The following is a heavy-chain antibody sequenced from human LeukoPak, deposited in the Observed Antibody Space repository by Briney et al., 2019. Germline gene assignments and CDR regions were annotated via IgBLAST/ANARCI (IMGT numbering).Heavy chain of an antibody. V-gene: IGHV4-34*01. D-gene: IGHD6-13*01. CDR3: ARDRYELLWKYSSSWYLDY. J-gene: IGHJ4*02. CDR2: INHSGST. Sequence: SETLSLTCAVYGGSFSGYYWSWIRQPPGKGLEWIGEINHSGSTNYNPSLKSRVTISVDTSKNQFSLKLSSVTAADTAVYYCARDRYELLWKYSSSWYLDYWGQGTLVTVSS. CDR1: GGSFSGYY.